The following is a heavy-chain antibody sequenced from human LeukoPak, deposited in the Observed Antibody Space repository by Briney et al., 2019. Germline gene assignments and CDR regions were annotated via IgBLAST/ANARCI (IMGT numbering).Heavy chain of an antibody. D-gene: IGHD2-21*02. CDR3: AGGVSGYCGGDCAFDI. CDR1: GYTFTGYY. Sequence: ASVKVSCKASGYTFTGYYMHWVRQAPGQGLEWMGWINPNSGDTNYAQKFQGWVTMTRDTSISTAYMELSRLRSEDTAVYYCAGGVSGYCGGDCAFDIWGQGTMVTVSS. J-gene: IGHJ3*02. V-gene: IGHV1-2*04. CDR2: INPNSGDT.